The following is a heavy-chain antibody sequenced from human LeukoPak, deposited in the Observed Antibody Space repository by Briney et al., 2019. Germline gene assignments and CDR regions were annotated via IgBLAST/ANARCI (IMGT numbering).Heavy chain of an antibody. Sequence: GGSLKLSCAASGIIVSNNYMSWVRQAPGKGLEWVSVIYSGGSTYYADSVKGRFTISRDNSKNTLYLQMNSLRAEDTAVYYCARSRFGELLLDAFDIWGQGTMVTVSS. D-gene: IGHD3-10*02. CDR3: ARSRFGELLLDAFDI. J-gene: IGHJ3*02. CDR1: GIIVSNNY. CDR2: IYSGGST. V-gene: IGHV3-66*01.